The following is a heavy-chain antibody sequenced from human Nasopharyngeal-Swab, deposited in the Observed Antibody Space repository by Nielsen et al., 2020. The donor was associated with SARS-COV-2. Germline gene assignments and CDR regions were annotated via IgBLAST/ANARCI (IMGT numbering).Heavy chain of an antibody. CDR1: GFTFSSYA. D-gene: IGHD2-2*02. CDR3: ARDRGYCSSTSCYTKRLGGDY. Sequence: GESLKISCAASGFTFSSYAMHWVRQAPGKGLEWVAVISYDGSNKYYANSVKGRFTISGDNSKNTLYLQMNSLRADDTAVYYCARDRGYCSSTSCYTKRLGGDYWGQGTLVTVSS. V-gene: IGHV3-30-3*01. CDR2: ISYDGSNK. J-gene: IGHJ4*02.